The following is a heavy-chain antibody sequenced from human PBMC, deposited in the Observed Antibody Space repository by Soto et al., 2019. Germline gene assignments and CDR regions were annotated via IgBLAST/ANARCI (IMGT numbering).Heavy chain of an antibody. CDR1: GGTFSTYT. J-gene: IGHJ4*02. CDR2: IIPVLGIA. CDR3: MALSSLRTEDTPAPYRAIPANPRIGPGRAVFDY. D-gene: IGHD3-22*01. V-gene: IGHV1-69*02. Sequence: QVHLVQSGAEVKQPGSSVKVSCKASGGTFSTYTITWLRQAPGQGPEWMGRIIPVLGIANYAQKFQGRIIVLSGASSTQTAQAKTTSTANKSTRQASMALSSLRTEDTPAPYRAIPANPRIGPGRAVFDYWGQGTLVTVSS.